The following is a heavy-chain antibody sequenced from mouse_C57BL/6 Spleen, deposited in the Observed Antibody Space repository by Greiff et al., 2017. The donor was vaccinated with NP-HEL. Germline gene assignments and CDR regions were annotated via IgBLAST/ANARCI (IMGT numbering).Heavy chain of an antibody. J-gene: IGHJ2*01. CDR1: GYTFTSYW. Sequence: VQLQQPGAELVMPGASVKLSCKASGYTFTSYWMHWVKQRPGQGLEWIGEIDPSDSYTNYNQKFKGKSTLTVDKSSSTAYMQLSSLTSEDPAVYYCARVGYDRDFDYWGQGTTLTVSS. CDR2: IDPSDSYT. CDR3: ARVGYDRDFDY. V-gene: IGHV1-69*01. D-gene: IGHD2-2*01.